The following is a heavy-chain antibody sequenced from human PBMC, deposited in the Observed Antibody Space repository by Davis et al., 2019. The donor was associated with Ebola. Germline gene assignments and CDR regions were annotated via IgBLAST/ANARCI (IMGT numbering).Heavy chain of an antibody. V-gene: IGHV3-7*01. J-gene: IGHJ6*03. CDR1: GFTFSTYW. Sequence: ESLKISCAASGFTFSTYWMTWVRQAPGKGLEWVANIKQDGDEKYYVDSVRGRFTISRDNSKNTLYLHMNSMRADDTAVDYCARDPTIVIAPPAIYYYYYIDVWGKGTTITVSS. CDR3: ARDPTIVIAPPAIYYYYYIDV. D-gene: IGHD2-2*01. CDR2: IKQDGDEK.